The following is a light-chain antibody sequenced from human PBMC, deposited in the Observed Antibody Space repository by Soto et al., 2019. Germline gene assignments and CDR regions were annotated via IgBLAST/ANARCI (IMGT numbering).Light chain of an antibody. V-gene: IGKV3-15*01. Sequence: EMVVAQSPATLSVSPGERATLSCRASESVGSSLAWYQHKPGQAPRLLIYGASTRATGIPARFSGSGSGTEFPLTSTGLPSDYFAVYYWQQNNKWPRTFGQGTKVEIK. CDR1: ESVGSS. CDR3: QQNNKWPRT. CDR2: GAS. J-gene: IGKJ1*01.